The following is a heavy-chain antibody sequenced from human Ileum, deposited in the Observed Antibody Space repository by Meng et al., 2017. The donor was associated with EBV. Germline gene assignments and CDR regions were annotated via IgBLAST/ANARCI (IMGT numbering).Heavy chain of an antibody. D-gene: IGHD6-19*01. CDR3: ARVGQWLPIDY. Sequence: QRPVQASGPGLVKPAGTLSLTCAVSGGSISSSNWWSWVRQPPGKGLEWIGEIYHSGSTNYNPSLKSRVTMSVDKSRNQFSLNLSSVTAADTAVYYCARVGQWLPIDYWGQGTLVTVSS. CDR1: GGSISSSNW. V-gene: IGHV4-4*02. J-gene: IGHJ4*02. CDR2: IYHSGST.